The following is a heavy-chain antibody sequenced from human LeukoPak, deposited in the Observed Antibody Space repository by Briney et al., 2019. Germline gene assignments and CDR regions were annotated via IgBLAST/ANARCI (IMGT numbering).Heavy chain of an antibody. CDR1: GYTFTSYY. J-gene: IGHJ4*02. CDR3: ARDTYDSSGYSPGDY. V-gene: IGHV1-46*01. CDR2: INPSGGST. Sequence: ASVKVSCKASGYTFTSYYMHWVRQAPGQGLEWMGIINPSGGSTSYAQKLQGRVTMTTDTSTSTAYMELRSLRSDDTAVYYCARDTYDSSGYSPGDYWGQGTLVTVSS. D-gene: IGHD3-22*01.